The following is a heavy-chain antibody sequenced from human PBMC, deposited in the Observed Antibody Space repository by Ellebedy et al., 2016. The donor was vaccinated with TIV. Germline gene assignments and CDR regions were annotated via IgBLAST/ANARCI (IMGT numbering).Heavy chain of an antibody. Sequence: GESLKISCAASGFNFSTFNMNWVRPAPGKGLEWSSYFGSSNSTIYYADSVKGRFPISRDNAKSSLYLQMNSLRAEDTAMYYCARDDGSEETLGYWGQGTLVTVSS. V-gene: IGHV3-48*04. J-gene: IGHJ4*02. CDR1: GFNFSTFN. D-gene: IGHD3-10*01. CDR2: FGSSNSTI. CDR3: ARDDGSEETLGY.